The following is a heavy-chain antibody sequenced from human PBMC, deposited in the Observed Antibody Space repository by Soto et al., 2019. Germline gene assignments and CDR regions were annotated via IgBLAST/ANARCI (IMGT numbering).Heavy chain of an antibody. CDR2: IIPIFGTA. D-gene: IGHD6-19*01. CDR1: GGTFSTYA. CDR3: ARPKGTYSSGYYYFDF. V-gene: IGHV1-69*01. J-gene: IGHJ4*02. Sequence: QVQLEQSGGEVKQPGSSVRVSCKTSGGTFSTYAINWVRQAPGQGLEWMGAIIPIFGTADYSQKFQGRVTITADESTSTAYMELSSLRLDDTAVYFCARPKGTYSSGYYYFDFWGQGTLVTVSS.